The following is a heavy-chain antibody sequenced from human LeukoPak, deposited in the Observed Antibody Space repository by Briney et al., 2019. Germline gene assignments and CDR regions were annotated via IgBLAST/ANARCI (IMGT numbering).Heavy chain of an antibody. CDR2: INHSGST. D-gene: IGHD6-13*01. CDR1: GGSFSGYY. CDR3: ARGMAAAGGSGTNFDY. J-gene: IGHJ4*02. V-gene: IGHV4-34*01. Sequence: SETLSLTCAVYGGSFSGYYWSWIRQPPGKGLEWIGEINHSGSTNYNPSLKSRVTISVDTSKNQFSLKLSSVTAADTAVYYCARGMAAAGGSGTNFDYWGQGTLVTVSS.